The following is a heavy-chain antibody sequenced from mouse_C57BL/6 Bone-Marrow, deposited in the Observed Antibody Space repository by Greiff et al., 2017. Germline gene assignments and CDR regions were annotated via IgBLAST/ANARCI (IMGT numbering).Heavy chain of an antibody. J-gene: IGHJ2*01. CDR3: ASYYYYGSSYPYYFDY. Sequence: QVQLQQSGAELARPGASVKLSCKASGYTFTSYGISWVKQRTGQGLEWIGEIYPRSGNTYYNEKFKGKATLTADKSSSTAYMELRSLTSEDSAVYFCASYYYYGSSYPYYFDYWGQGTTLTVSS. CDR2: IYPRSGNT. CDR1: GYTFTSYG. D-gene: IGHD1-1*01. V-gene: IGHV1-81*01.